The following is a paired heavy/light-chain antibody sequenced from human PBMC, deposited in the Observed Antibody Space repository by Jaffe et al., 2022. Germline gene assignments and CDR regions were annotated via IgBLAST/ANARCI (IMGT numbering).Heavy chain of an antibody. CDR2: IYYSGST. V-gene: IGHV4-59*01. D-gene: IGHD4-17*01. CDR1: GGSISSYY. CDR3: ARAGFQECKDDYGDYPECYFDY. Sequence: QVQLQESGPGLVKPSETLSLTCTVSGGSISSYYWSWIRQPPGKGLEWIGYIYYSGSTNYNPSLKSRVTISVDTSKNQFSLKLSSVTAADTAVYYCARAGFQECKDDYGDYPECYFDYWGQGTLVTVSS. J-gene: IGHJ4*02.
Light chain of an antibody. CDR1: QSVSSY. J-gene: IGKJ2*01. V-gene: IGKV3-11*01. CDR3: QQRSNWPRYT. CDR2: DAS. Sequence: EIVLTQSPATLSLSPGERATLSCRASQSVSSYLAWYQQKPGQAPRLLIYDASNRATGIPARFSGSGSGTDFTLTISSLEPEDFAVYYCQQRSNWPRYTFGQGTKLEIK.